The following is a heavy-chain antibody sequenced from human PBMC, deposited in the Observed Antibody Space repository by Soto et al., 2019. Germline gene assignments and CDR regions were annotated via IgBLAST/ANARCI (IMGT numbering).Heavy chain of an antibody. CDR3: TTDPLSYPGIAVAGSPEYFQH. Sequence: EVQLVESGGGLVKPGGSLRLSCAASGFTFSNAWMSWVRQAPGKGLEWVGRIKSKTDGGTTDSAAPVKGRVTISRDDSKNTLYLQMNSLKTEDTAVYYCTTDPLSYPGIAVAGSPEYFQHWGQGTLVTVSS. J-gene: IGHJ1*01. D-gene: IGHD6-19*01. V-gene: IGHV3-15*01. CDR1: GFTFSNAW. CDR2: IKSKTDGGTT.